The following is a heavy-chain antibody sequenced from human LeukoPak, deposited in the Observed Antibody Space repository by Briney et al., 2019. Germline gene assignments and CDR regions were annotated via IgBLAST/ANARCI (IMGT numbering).Heavy chain of an antibody. CDR2: INPNSGGT. D-gene: IGHD3-10*01. Sequence: GASVKVSCKASGYTFTGYYMHWVRQAPGQGLEWMGWINPNSGGTNYAQKFQGRVTMTRDTSISTAYMELSRLRSDDTAVYYCARAYYGSGSDGSYYCYYYMDVWGKGTTVTVSS. J-gene: IGHJ6*03. CDR3: ARAYYGSGSDGSYYCYYYMDV. V-gene: IGHV1-2*02. CDR1: GYTFTGYY.